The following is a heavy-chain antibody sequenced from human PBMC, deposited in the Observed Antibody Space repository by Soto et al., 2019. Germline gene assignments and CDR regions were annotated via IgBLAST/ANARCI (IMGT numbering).Heavy chain of an antibody. J-gene: IGHJ6*02. V-gene: IGHV4-4*07. Sequence: QVQLQESDPGLVKPSETLSLTCTVSGGSVTSYYWSWIRQPAGKGLDWIGRIYTSGNTDYNPSLKIRVTMSIDTSKNQFSLKLNSVTAADTAVYYCARDGVGPHGMDVWGQGTTVTVSS. CDR3: ARDGVGPHGMDV. CDR2: IYTSGNT. D-gene: IGHD2-8*01. CDR1: GGSVTSYY.